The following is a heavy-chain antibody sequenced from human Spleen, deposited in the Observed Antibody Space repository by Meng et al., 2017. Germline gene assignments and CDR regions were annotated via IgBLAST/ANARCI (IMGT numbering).Heavy chain of an antibody. V-gene: IGHV4-39*07. CDR2: IYYSGST. CDR3: AREVLPAFVHSSDRRGYYFDY. J-gene: IGHJ4*02. CDR1: GGSISSSSYY. D-gene: IGHD6-19*01. Sequence: SETLSLTCTVSGGSISSSSYYWGWIRQPPGKGLEWIGSIYYSGSTYYNPSPKSRVTISVDTSKNQFSLKLSSVTAADTAVYYCAREVLPAFVHSSDRRGYYFDYWGQGTLVTVSS.